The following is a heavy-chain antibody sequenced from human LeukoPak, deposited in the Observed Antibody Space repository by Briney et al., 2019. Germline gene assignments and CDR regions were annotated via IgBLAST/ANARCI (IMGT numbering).Heavy chain of an antibody. V-gene: IGHV3-48*04. J-gene: IGHJ4*02. Sequence: GGSLRLSCAASGFTFSSYSMNWVRQAPGKGLEWVSYISSSSSTIYYADSVKGRFTISRDNAKNSLYLQMNSLRAEDTAVYYCARDLGNGFALFSLDNWGQGTLVTVSS. CDR3: ARDLGNGFALFSLDN. CDR2: ISSSSSTI. D-gene: IGHD5-24*01. CDR1: GFTFSSYS.